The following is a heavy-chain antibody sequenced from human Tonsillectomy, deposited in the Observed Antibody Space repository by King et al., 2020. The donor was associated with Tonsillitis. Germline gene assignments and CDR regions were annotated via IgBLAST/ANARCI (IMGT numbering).Heavy chain of an antibody. V-gene: IGHV5-10-1*03. Sequence: QLVQSGAEVKKPGESLRISCKGSGYSFTSYWISWVRQMPGKGLQWMGRIDPSDSYTNYSPSFQGHVTISADKSISTAYLQWSSLKASDTAMYYCARYPPSGAFWSGPPNWFDPWGQGTLVTVSS. CDR2: IDPSDSYT. CDR3: ARYPPSGAFWSGPPNWFDP. D-gene: IGHD3-3*01. CDR1: GYSFTSYW. J-gene: IGHJ5*02.